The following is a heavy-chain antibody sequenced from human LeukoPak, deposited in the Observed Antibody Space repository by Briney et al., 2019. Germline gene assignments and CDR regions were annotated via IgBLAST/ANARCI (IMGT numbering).Heavy chain of an antibody. V-gene: IGHV4-4*07. CDR3: AREGAYRTYGDYSPFDF. CDR2: IYTSGST. J-gene: IGHJ5*01. D-gene: IGHD4-17*01. Sequence: SETLSLTCTVSGGSISSYYWSWIRQPPGKGLEWIGRIYTSGSTTYNPSLKSRVTMSVDTSKNQFSLKLNSVTAADTAVYYCAREGAYRTYGDYSPFDFWGQGTLVTVSS. CDR1: GGSISSYY.